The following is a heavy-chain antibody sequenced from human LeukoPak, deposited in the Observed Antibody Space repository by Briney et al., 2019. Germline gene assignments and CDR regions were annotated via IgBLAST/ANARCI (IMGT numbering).Heavy chain of an antibody. Sequence: PSETLSLTCAVYGGSFSGYYWSWIRQPPGKGLEWIGEINHSGSTNYNPSLKSRVTISVDTSKNQFPLKLSSVTAADTAVYYCARGRKWFDPWGQGTLVTVSS. CDR2: INHSGST. V-gene: IGHV4-34*01. CDR3: ARGRKWFDP. J-gene: IGHJ5*02. CDR1: GGSFSGYY.